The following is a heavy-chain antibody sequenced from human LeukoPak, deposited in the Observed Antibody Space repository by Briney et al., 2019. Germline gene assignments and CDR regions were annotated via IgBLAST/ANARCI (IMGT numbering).Heavy chain of an antibody. CDR3: ARAYYDILTGYPQDAFDI. D-gene: IGHD3-9*01. J-gene: IGHJ3*02. CDR2: IIPIFGTA. V-gene: IGHV1-69*06. Sequence: ASVRVSCKASRGTFSSYTISWVRQAPGQGLEWMGGIIPIFGTANYAQKFQGRVTITADKSTSTAYMELSSLRSEDTAVYYCARAYYDILTGYPQDAFDIWGQGTMVTVSS. CDR1: RGTFSSYT.